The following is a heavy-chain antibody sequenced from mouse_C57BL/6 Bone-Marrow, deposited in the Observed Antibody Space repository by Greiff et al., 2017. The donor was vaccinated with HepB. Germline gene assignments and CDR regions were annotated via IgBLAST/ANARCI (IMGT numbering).Heavy chain of an antibody. Sequence: QVQLQQPGAELVRPGSSVKLSCKASGYTFTSYWMHWVKQRPIQGLEWIGNIDPSDSETHYNQKFKDKATLTVDKSSSTAYTQLSSLTSEDSAVYYCARCYYGSRYYAMDYWGQGTSVTVSS. CDR3: ARCYYGSRYYAMDY. D-gene: IGHD1-1*01. CDR2: IDPSDSET. V-gene: IGHV1-52*01. J-gene: IGHJ4*01. CDR1: GYTFTSYW.